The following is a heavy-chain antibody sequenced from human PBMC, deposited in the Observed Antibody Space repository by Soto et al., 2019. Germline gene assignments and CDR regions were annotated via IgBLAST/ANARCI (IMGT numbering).Heavy chain of an antibody. Sequence: EVQLVESGGGLVHPGGSLRLSGAASGFTFSDYSMTWVRQAPGKGLEWVSNIYSTGGIAYYADAVKGRFSVSRDNAKNSLVLQMNSLRDEDTGVYYCARLPNGSTVTGWGQGTLVTVSS. CDR2: IYSTGGIA. J-gene: IGHJ4*02. CDR1: GFTFSDYS. V-gene: IGHV3-48*02. CDR3: ARLPNGSTVTG. D-gene: IGHD4-17*01.